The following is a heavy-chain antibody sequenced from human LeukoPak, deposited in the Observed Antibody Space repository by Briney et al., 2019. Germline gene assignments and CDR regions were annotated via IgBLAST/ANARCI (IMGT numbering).Heavy chain of an antibody. D-gene: IGHD5-18*01. CDR2: IYTSGST. V-gene: IGHV4-4*07. Sequence: SETLSLTCTVSGGSISSYYWSWIRQPAGKGLEWIGRIYTSGSTNYNPSLKSRVTMSVDTSKNQFSLKLSSVTAADTAVYYCARRRRRAMVTGHYYYYMDVWGKGTTVTISS. CDR1: GGSISSYY. CDR3: ARRRRRAMVTGHYYYYMDV. J-gene: IGHJ6*03.